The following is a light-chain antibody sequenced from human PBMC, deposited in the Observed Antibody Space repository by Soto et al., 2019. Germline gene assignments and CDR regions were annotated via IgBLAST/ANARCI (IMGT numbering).Light chain of an antibody. CDR3: QQRYRWPET. CDR1: QSVTNF. J-gene: IGKJ1*01. Sequence: EIVLTQSPGTLSLSPGERATLSCRASQSVTNFLAWYQQKPGQSPSLLIYNASHRATDIPARFSGSGSGTDFTLTISSLEPEDFAVYYCQQRYRWPETFGQGTKVEIK. CDR2: NAS. V-gene: IGKV3-11*01.